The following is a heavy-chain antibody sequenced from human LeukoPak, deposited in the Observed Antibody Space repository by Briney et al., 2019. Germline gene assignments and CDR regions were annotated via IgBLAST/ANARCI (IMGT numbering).Heavy chain of an antibody. Sequence: SQTLSLTCAISGDSVSTNSAAWNWIRQSPSRGLEWLERTYYRSKWYNDYVVSVKSRVTINPDTSQNQFSLQLSSVTPEDTAVYYCAREVTDAFDIWGQGTIVTVSS. D-gene: IGHD4-11*01. J-gene: IGHJ3*02. CDR3: AREVTDAFDI. V-gene: IGHV6-1*01. CDR2: TYYRSKWYN. CDR1: GDSVSTNSAA.